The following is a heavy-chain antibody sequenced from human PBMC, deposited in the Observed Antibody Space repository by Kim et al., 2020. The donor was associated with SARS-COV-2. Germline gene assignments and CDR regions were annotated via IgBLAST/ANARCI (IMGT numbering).Heavy chain of an antibody. CDR3: AGASGGDCPPCVYNWFDP. J-gene: IGHJ5*02. CDR1: GGSISSGGYY. V-gene: IGHV4-31*03. CDR2: IYYSGST. Sequence: SETLSLTCTVSGGSISSGGYYWSWIRQHPGKGLEWIGYIYYSGSTYYNPSLKSRVTISVDTSKNQFSLKLSSVTAADTAVYYCAGASGGDCPPCVYNWFDPWGQGTLVTVSS. D-gene: IGHD2-21*02.